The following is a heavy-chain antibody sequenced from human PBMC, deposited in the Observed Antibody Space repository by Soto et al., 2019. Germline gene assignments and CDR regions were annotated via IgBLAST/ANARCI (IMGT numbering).Heavy chain of an antibody. CDR1: GGSISSVGHY. D-gene: IGHD6-25*01. CDR3: ARESGGYDSSTRYGLDV. J-gene: IGHJ6*02. V-gene: IGHV4-31*03. CDR2: IYYSGST. Sequence: SETLSLSCSVSGGSISSVGHYWTWIRQQPGKGLEWIGYIYYSGSTDYNPSLKSRVTISVDRSKNQFSLNLSSVTAADTAIYYCARESGGYDSSTRYGLDVWGQGTTVTVSS.